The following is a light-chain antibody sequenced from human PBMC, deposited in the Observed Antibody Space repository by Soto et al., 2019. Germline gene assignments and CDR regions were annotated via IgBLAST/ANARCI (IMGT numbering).Light chain of an antibody. V-gene: IGKV1-6*01. CDR3: LQDYNYPFT. CDR2: AAS. CDR1: QGIRND. J-gene: IGKJ3*01. Sequence: AIQMTQSPSSLSASVGDRVTITCRASQGIRNDLGWYQQKPGKAPKLLIYAASSLQSGVPSRFSGSRSGTDFTLTISSLQPEDFAAYYCLQDYNYPFTFGPGTKVDIK.